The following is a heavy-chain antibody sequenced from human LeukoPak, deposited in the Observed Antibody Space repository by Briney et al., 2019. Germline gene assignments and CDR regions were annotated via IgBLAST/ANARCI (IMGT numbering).Heavy chain of an antibody. Sequence: GGSLRLSCAASGFTFISYAMSWVRQAPGRGLEWVSAISGSGGSTYYADSVKGRFTISRDNSKNTLYLQMNSLRAEDTAVYYCVGLMGYYFDYWGQGTLVTVSS. CDR2: ISGSGGST. J-gene: IGHJ4*02. V-gene: IGHV3-23*01. CDR3: VGLMGYYFDY. CDR1: GFTFISYA. D-gene: IGHD3-10*01.